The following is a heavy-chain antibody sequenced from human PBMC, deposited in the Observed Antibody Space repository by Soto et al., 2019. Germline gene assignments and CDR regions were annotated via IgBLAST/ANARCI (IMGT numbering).Heavy chain of an antibody. Sequence: EVQLVESGGGLVQPGRSLRLSCAAAGFTFNDYAMHWVRQAPGKGLEWVSGINWNSGFIVYADSVKGRFTISRDNAKNSLYLQMNSLRPEDTALYFCATDMGYGDFSLVAGFDYWCLGTLVTVSS. J-gene: IGHJ4*02. V-gene: IGHV3-9*01. CDR2: INWNSGFI. CDR1: GFTFNDYA. CDR3: ATDMGYGDFSLVAGFDY. D-gene: IGHD4-17*01.